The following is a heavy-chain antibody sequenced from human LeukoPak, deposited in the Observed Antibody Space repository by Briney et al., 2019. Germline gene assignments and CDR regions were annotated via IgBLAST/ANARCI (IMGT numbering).Heavy chain of an antibody. CDR1: GGAVSSGVYS. Sequence: SETLSLTCTVSGGAVSSGVYSCSWIRQPPGTGLEWIGYIYHSETTYYNPSLQSRVTISVNRSKNQFSLKLTSVTAADTAVYYCARSRTAYYRYFDSWGQGTLVTVSS. J-gene: IGHJ4*02. D-gene: IGHD3-22*01. CDR3: ARSRTAYYRYFDS. V-gene: IGHV4-30-2*01. CDR2: IYHSETT.